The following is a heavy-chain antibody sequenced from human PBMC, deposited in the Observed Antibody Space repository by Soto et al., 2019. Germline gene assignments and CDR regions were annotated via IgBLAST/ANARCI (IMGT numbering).Heavy chain of an antibody. CDR2: IYYSGST. Sequence: PSETLSLTCTVSGGSISSGGYYWSWIRQHPGKGLEWIGYIYYSGSTYYNPSLKSRVTISVDTSKNQFSLKLSSVTAADTAVYYCASYGGNSAYSFDYWGQGTLVTVSS. J-gene: IGHJ4*02. V-gene: IGHV4-31*02. CDR1: GGSISSGGYY. CDR3: ASYGGNSAYSFDY. D-gene: IGHD4-17*01.